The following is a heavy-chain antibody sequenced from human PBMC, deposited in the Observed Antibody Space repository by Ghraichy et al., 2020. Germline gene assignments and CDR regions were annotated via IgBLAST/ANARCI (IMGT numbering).Heavy chain of an antibody. D-gene: IGHD1-7*01. Sequence: GESLNISCAASGFTFSSYAMSWVRQAPGKGLEWVSTIPGSGDSPYYANSVRGRFTISRDNFKNKLYLQMNSLRADDTAVYYCAKDRVTGTKGFFDRWGQGTLVVVPS. CDR1: GFTFSSYA. J-gene: IGHJ5*02. CDR2: IPGSGDSP. V-gene: IGHV3-23*01. CDR3: AKDRVTGTKGFFDR.